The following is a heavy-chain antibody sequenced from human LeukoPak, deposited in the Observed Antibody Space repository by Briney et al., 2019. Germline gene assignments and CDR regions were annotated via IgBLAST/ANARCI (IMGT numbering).Heavy chain of an antibody. CDR3: AREGVSIAARRSPVDY. CDR1: GGSFSSSSYF. CDR2: ISYSGST. Sequence: SETLSLTCAVYGGSFSSSSYFWGWIRQPPGKGLEWIGSISYSGSTYYNPSLKSRVTISVDTSKKQFSLKLSSVTAADTAVYYCAREGVSIAARRSPVDYWGQGTLVTVSS. D-gene: IGHD6-6*01. J-gene: IGHJ4*02. V-gene: IGHV4-39*02.